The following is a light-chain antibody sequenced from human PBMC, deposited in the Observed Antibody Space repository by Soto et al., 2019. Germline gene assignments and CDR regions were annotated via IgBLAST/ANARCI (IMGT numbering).Light chain of an antibody. V-gene: IGKV1-5*01. CDR2: DAS. CDR1: QSISSW. CDR3: QQYNSYSWT. Sequence: DIQMTQSPSTLSASVGDRVTITCRASQSISSWLAWYQQQPGKAPKLLIYDASSLESGVPSRFSGSGSGTEFTLTISSLQPDDFATYYCQQYNSYSWTSGQGTKEEIK. J-gene: IGKJ1*01.